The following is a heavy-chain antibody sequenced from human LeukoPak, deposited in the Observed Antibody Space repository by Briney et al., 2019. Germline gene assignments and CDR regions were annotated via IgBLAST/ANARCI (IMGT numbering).Heavy chain of an antibody. J-gene: IGHJ4*02. CDR1: GFTFSSYS. D-gene: IGHD3-10*01. V-gene: IGHV3-21*01. CDR3: AGPLWFGESSFDY. CDR2: ISSSSSYI. Sequence: GESLRLSCAASGFTFSSYSMNWVRQSPGKGLEWVSSISSSSSYIYYADSVKGRFTISRDNAKNSLYLQMNSLRAEDTAVYYCAGPLWFGESSFDYWGQGTLVTVSS.